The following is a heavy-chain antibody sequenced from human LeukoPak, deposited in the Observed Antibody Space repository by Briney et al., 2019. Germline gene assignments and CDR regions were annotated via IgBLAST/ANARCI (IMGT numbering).Heavy chain of an antibody. CDR3: TRATWDTGNPFDY. J-gene: IGHJ4*02. CDR2: INSDGSRT. CDR1: GFTFSSYS. D-gene: IGHD5-18*01. V-gene: IGHV3-74*01. Sequence: PGGSLRLSCAASGFTFSSYSMNWVRQAPGKGLVWVSNINSDGSRTNYADSVRGRFTISRDNAKNTLYLQMNSLRAEDTAVYYCTRATWDTGNPFDYWGQGTLVTVSS.